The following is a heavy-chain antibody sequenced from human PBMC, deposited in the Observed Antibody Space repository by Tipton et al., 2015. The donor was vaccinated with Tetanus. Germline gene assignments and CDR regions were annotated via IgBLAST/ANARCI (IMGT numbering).Heavy chain of an antibody. D-gene: IGHD2-8*01. V-gene: IGHV4-31*03. Sequence: TLSLTCTVSGGSIRSGGYYWTWIRQHPERGLEWLGYIYYTGNTYYNPSLKSRVTISVDTSKDQFSLKLTSVTAADTAVYYCARRLIQNWFDPWGPGSLVTVSS. CDR1: GGSIRSGGYY. CDR2: IYYTGNT. J-gene: IGHJ5*02. CDR3: ARRLIQNWFDP.